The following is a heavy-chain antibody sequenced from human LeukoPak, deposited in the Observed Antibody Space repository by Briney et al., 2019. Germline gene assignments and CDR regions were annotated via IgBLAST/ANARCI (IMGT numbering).Heavy chain of an antibody. CDR3: ARTITIFGGDWFDP. CDR1: GGSISSGGYS. CDR2: IYHSGST. V-gene: IGHV4-30-2*01. Sequence: PSQTLSLTCAVSGGSISSGGYSWSWIRQPPGKGLEWIGYIYHSGSTYYNPSLKSRVTISVDRSKTQFSLKLSSVTAADTAVYYCARTITIFGGDWFDPWGQGTLVTVYS. J-gene: IGHJ5*02. D-gene: IGHD3-3*01.